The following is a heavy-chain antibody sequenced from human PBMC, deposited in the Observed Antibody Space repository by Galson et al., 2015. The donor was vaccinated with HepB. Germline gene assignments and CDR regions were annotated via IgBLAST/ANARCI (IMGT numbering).Heavy chain of an antibody. CDR3: AREVKVPAASFVPLDYYYVDV. D-gene: IGHD2-2*01. CDR2: MNPNSGNT. CDR1: GYTFTSYD. J-gene: IGHJ6*03. Sequence: SVKVSCKASGYTFTSYDINWVRQATGQGLEWMGWMNPNSGNTGYAQKFQGRVTMTRNTSISTAYMELSSLRSEDTAVYYCAREVKVPAASFVPLDYYYVDVWGKGTTVTVSS. V-gene: IGHV1-8*01.